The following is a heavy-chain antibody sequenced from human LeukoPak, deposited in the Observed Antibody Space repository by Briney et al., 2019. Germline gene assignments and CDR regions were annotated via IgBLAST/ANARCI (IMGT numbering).Heavy chain of an antibody. CDR2: ISSNSRYI. CDR1: GFTFSSCS. J-gene: IGHJ4*02. CDR3: ARGPGGSGSYYDY. D-gene: IGHD3-10*01. V-gene: IGHV3-21*01. Sequence: GGSLRLSCAASGFTFSSCSMNWVRQAPGKGLEWVSYISSNSRYIYYADSVKGRFTISRDNAKNSLYLQMNSLRTEDAAVYYCARGPGGSGSYYDYWGQGTLVTVSS.